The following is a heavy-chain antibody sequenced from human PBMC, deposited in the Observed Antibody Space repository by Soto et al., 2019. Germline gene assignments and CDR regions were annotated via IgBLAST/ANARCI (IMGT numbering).Heavy chain of an antibody. V-gene: IGHV3-48*01. Sequence: GGSLRLSCAASGFPFITYSMNWVRQAPGKGLEWVSYISSGSSPIYYADSVKGRFTISRDNAKNSLYLQMNSLRAEDTAVYYCARGASYGMDVWGQGTTVTVSS. J-gene: IGHJ6*02. CDR3: ARGASYGMDV. CDR1: GFPFITYS. CDR2: ISSGSSPI.